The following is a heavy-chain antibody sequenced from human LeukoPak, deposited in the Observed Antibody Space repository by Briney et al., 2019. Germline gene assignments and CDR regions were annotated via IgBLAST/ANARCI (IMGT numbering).Heavy chain of an antibody. V-gene: IGHV3-23*01. CDR2: FSGIGSST. D-gene: IGHD2-2*01. CDR1: GFTFRSYA. CDR3: AKDAPKYCSRASCYYYYYYGMDV. Sequence: GGSRRLSCAAPGFTFRSYAMSWVRQAPGKGLEWVSGFSGIGSSTYYADSVKGRFTISRDNSKSTLYLQMNSLRAEDTAVYYCAKDAPKYCSRASCYYYYYYGMDVWGKGTTVTVSS. J-gene: IGHJ6*04.